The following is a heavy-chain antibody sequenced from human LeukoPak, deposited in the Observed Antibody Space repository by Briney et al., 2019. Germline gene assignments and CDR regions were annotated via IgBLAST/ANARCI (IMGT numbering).Heavy chain of an antibody. J-gene: IGHJ5*02. CDR1: GFTFSRYA. CDR2: ISGSGGST. Sequence: GGSLRLSCAASGFTFSRYAMSWVRQAPGKGLEWVSAISGSGGSTYYADSVKGRFTISRDNSKNTLYLQMNSLRAEDTAVYYCAKALSGYDLLSFDPWGQGTLVTVSS. CDR3: AKALSGYDLLSFDP. V-gene: IGHV3-23*01. D-gene: IGHD5-12*01.